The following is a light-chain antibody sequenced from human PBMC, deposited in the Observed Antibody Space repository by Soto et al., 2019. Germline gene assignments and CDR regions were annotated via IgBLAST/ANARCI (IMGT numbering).Light chain of an antibody. CDR2: AAS. CDR3: QQLNSYPQT. V-gene: IGKV1-9*01. J-gene: IGKJ1*01. Sequence: DIQLTQSPSFLSASVGDRVTITFRPSQGISSYLAWYQQKPGKAPKLLIYAASTLQSGVPSRFSGSGSGTEFTPTISSLQPEDFATYYCQQLNSYPQTFGQGTKVDIK. CDR1: QGISSY.